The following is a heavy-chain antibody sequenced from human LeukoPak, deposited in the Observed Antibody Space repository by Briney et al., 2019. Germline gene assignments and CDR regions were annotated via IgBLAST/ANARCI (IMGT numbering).Heavy chain of an antibody. V-gene: IGHV3-30-3*01. CDR2: ISYDGSNK. CDR3: ARWTVEMATIFDY. D-gene: IGHD5-24*01. CDR1: GFTFSSYA. J-gene: IGHJ4*02. Sequence: PGGSLRLSCAASGFTFSSYATHWVRQAPGKGLEWVAVISYDGSNKYYADSVKGRFTISRDNSKNTLYLQMNSLRAEDTAVYYCARWTVEMATIFDYWGQGTLVTVSS.